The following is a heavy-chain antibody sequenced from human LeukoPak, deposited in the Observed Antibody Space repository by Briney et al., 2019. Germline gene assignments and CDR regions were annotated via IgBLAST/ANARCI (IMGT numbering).Heavy chain of an antibody. Sequence: SETLSLTCAVSGYSISSGYYSGWIRQPPGKGLEWIGSIYHSGSTYYNPSLKSRVTISVDTSKNQFSLKLSSVTAADTAVYYCASLPWGPYIVVVPAAIRYYFYYWGQGTLVTVSS. CDR2: IYHSGST. V-gene: IGHV4-38-2*01. J-gene: IGHJ4*02. CDR1: GYSISSGYY. CDR3: ASLPWGPYIVVVPAAIRYYFYY. D-gene: IGHD2-2*01.